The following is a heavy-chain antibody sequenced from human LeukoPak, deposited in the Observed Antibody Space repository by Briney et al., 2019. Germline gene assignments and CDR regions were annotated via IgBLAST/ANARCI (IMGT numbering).Heavy chain of an antibody. D-gene: IGHD6-19*01. J-gene: IGHJ3*02. CDR3: ARLGEDSSGWYHAFDI. CDR1: GGSISSYY. V-gene: IGHV4-59*08. CDR2: IYYSGST. Sequence: PSETLSLTCTVSGGSISSYYWSWIRQPPGKGLEWIGYIYYSGSTNYNPSLKSRVTISVDTSKNQFSLKLGSVTAADTAVYYCARLGEDSSGWYHAFDIWGQGTMVTVSS.